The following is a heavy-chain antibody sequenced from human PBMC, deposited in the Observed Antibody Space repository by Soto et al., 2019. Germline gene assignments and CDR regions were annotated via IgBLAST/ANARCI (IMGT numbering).Heavy chain of an antibody. D-gene: IGHD3-22*01. CDR2: INPSGGST. CDR1: GDTFTSDY. V-gene: IGHV1-46*01. J-gene: IGHJ4*02. CDR3: AREGVDSSGYYLDY. Sequence: ASVKVCCKASGDTFTSDYMHLVRQATGQGLEWMGIINPSGGSTSYAQKFQGRVTMTRDTSTSTVYMELSSLRSEDTAVYYCAREGVDSSGYYLDYWGQGTLVTVSS.